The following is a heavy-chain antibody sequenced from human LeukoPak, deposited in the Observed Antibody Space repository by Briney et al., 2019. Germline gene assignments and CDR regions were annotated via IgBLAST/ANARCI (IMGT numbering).Heavy chain of an antibody. D-gene: IGHD5-18*01. J-gene: IGHJ4*02. CDR3: AGDVGGIQLL. Sequence: SETLSLTCTVSGGSISSYYWSWIRQPPGKGLEWIGYIYYSGSTNYNPSLKSRVTISVDTSKNQFSLKLSTVTAADTAVYYCAGDVGGIQLLWGQGTLVTVSS. V-gene: IGHV4-59*01. CDR2: IYYSGST. CDR1: GGSISSYY.